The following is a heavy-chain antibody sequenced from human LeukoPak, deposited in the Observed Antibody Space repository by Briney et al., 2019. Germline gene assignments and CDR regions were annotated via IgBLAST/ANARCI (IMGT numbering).Heavy chain of an antibody. CDR3: AKGALRYSSIPNSYFDY. V-gene: IGHV3-7*01. J-gene: IGHJ4*02. Sequence: PWGSLTLSSAASGFTFSSYWMSWVRQAPGKGLEWVANIKQDGSEKYYVDSVKGRFTISRDNAKTSLYLQMNSLRAEDTAVYYCAKGALRYSSIPNSYFDYWGQGTLVTVSS. CDR2: IKQDGSEK. D-gene: IGHD6-13*01. CDR1: GFTFSSYW.